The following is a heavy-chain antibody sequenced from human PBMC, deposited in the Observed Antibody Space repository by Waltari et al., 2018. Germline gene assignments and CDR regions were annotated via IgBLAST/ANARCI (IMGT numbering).Heavy chain of an antibody. J-gene: IGHJ4*02. CDR3: ARGGFGTTYIFDH. Sequence: EVHLLESGGGLVPPGGSLRLSCAAPGFYFYTHALTWARQSPGQGLKWVSTISSSSAGTYYADSVEARFTISRDNSKSAFYLQMDGLTVEDTAVYFCARGGFGTTYIFDHWGQGVLVTVSS. V-gene: IGHV3-23*01. CDR2: ISSSSAGT. CDR1: GFYFYTHA. D-gene: IGHD3-10*01.